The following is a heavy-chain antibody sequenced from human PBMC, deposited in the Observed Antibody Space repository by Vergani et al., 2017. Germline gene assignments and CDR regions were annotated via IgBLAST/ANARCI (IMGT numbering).Heavy chain of an antibody. CDR2: IISSSSYI. D-gene: IGHD6-6*01. J-gene: IGHJ4*02. Sequence: EVQLVESGGGLVKPGGSLRLSCAASGFTFSSYSMNWVRQAPGKGLEWVSSIISSSSYIYYADSVKGRFTISRDNAKNSLYLQMNRLRAEDTAVYYCALSGYSSSSPFYWGQGTLVTVSS. CDR1: GFTFSSYS. CDR3: ALSGYSSSSPFY. V-gene: IGHV3-21*01.